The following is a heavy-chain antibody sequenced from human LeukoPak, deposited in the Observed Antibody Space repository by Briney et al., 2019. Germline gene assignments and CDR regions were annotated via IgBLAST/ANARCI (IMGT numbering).Heavy chain of an antibody. CDR1: GFTFSSYG. CDR2: ISYDGSNK. J-gene: IGHJ3*02. V-gene: IGHV3-30*18. D-gene: IGHD3-22*01. CDR3: AKSSDSSGPFDI. Sequence: SGGSLRLSCSASGFTFSSYGMHWVRQAPGKGLEWVAVISYDGSNKYYADSVKGRFTISRDNSKNTLYLQMNSLRAEDTAVYYCAKSSDSSGPFDIWGQGTMVTVSS.